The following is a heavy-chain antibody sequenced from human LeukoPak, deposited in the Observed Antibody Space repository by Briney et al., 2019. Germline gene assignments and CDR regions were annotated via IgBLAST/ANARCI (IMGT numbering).Heavy chain of an antibody. D-gene: IGHD3-10*01. CDR2: INHSGST. CDR3: ARDIRGYYYGSGSYFDY. V-gene: IGHV4-34*01. J-gene: IGHJ4*02. Sequence: PSETLSLTCAVYGGSFSGYYWSWIRQPPGKGLEWIGEINHSGSTNYNPSLKSRVTISVDTSKNQFSLKLSSVTAADTAVYYCARDIRGYYYGSGSYFDYWGQGTLVTVSS. CDR1: GGSFSGYY.